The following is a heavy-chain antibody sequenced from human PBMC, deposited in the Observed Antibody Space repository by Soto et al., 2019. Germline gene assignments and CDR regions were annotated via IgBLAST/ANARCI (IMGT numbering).Heavy chain of an antibody. CDR2: ISGSGRST. Sequence: PGGSLRLSCAASGFTFSSYAMSWVRQAPGKGLEWVSSISGSGRSTYYADSVKGRFTISRDNSKNTLYLQMNSLRAEDTALYFCAKPDTDWDVWGQGTTVTAP. D-gene: IGHD5-18*01. J-gene: IGHJ6*02. V-gene: IGHV3-23*01. CDR1: GFTFSSYA. CDR3: AKPDTDWDV.